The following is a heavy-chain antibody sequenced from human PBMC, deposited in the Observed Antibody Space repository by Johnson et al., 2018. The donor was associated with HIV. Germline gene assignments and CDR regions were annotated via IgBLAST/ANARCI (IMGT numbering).Heavy chain of an antibody. D-gene: IGHD6-13*01. Sequence: EQLVESGGGLIKPGGSLRLSCAASEFSFTNAWMNWVRRAPGKGLEWVGRIKSKTDGATTDYAAPLNGRFAISRDDSKNTLYLQMNSLKTEDTAVYYCAKDQWSSSWTNDAFDIWGQGTMVTVSS. J-gene: IGHJ3*02. CDR3: AKDQWSSSWTNDAFDI. V-gene: IGHV3-15*01. CDR1: EFSFTNAW. CDR2: IKSKTDGATT.